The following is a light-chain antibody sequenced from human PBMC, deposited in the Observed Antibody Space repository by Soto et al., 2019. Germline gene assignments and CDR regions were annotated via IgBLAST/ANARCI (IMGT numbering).Light chain of an antibody. CDR1: SSKIGAGYN. Sequence: QSVLTQPPSVSGAPGQRVTISCTGSSSKIGAGYNVHWYQQLPGTAPKLLIYGNSNRPSAVHDRFSGSKSGTSASLAITGLQAEDEADYYCQSYDSSLSGWVFGGGTKLTVL. CDR2: GNS. V-gene: IGLV1-40*01. J-gene: IGLJ3*02. CDR3: QSYDSSLSGWV.